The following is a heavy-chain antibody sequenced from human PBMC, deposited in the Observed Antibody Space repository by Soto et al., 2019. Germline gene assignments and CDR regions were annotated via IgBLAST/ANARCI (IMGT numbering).Heavy chain of an antibody. CDR3: ARDYSPEWELRGGFDP. V-gene: IGHV1-18*01. CDR2: ISAYNGNT. CDR1: GYTFTSYG. Sequence: QVQLVQSGAEVKKPGASVKVSCKASGYTFTSYGIRWVRQAPGQGLEWMGWISAYNGNTNYAQKLQGRVTMTTDTSTTTAYMERRGLRSDDTAVYYCARDYSPEWELRGGFDPWGQGTLVTVSS. D-gene: IGHD1-26*01. J-gene: IGHJ5*02.